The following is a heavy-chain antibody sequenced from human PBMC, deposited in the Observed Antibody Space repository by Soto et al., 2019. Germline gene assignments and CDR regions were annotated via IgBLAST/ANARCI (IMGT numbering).Heavy chain of an antibody. D-gene: IGHD3-22*01. CDR2: VKQDGSEK. CDR3: ARFYYDSSGYLPSPYYYYYGMDV. CDR1: GFTFSSYW. J-gene: IGHJ6*02. V-gene: IGHV3-7*04. Sequence: GGSLRLSCAASGFTFSSYWMSWVRQAPGKGLEWVANVKQDGSEKYYVDSVKGRFTISRDNAKNSLYLQMNSLRAEDTAVYYCARFYYDSSGYLPSPYYYYYGMDVWGQGTTVTVSS.